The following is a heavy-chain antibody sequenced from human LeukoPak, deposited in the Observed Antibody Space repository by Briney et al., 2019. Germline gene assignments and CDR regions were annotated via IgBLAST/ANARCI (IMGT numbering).Heavy chain of an antibody. CDR2: INPSGGST. D-gene: IGHD1-1*01. Sequence: ASVKVSCKASGYTFTSYYMHWVRQAPGQGLEWMGIINPSGGSTTYAQKFQARVTMTGDTSTRTVYMELSSLKSEDTAVYYCARDGIFDYWGQGTLVTVSS. CDR3: ARDGIFDY. CDR1: GYTFTSYY. J-gene: IGHJ4*02. V-gene: IGHV1-46*01.